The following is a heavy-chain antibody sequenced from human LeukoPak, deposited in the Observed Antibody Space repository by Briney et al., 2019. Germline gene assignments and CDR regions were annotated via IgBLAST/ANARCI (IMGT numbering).Heavy chain of an antibody. D-gene: IGHD1-7*01. J-gene: IGHJ4*02. Sequence: GGSLRLSCAASGFTFSSYWIHWVRQAPGKGLVWVSHITPDGSNTDYADSVKGRFTISGDNAKNTLYLQMNSLRAEDTAMYYCATAQIDTTGTNYWGQGTLVTVSS. V-gene: IGHV3-74*01. CDR2: ITPDGSNT. CDR1: GFTFSSYW. CDR3: ATAQIDTTGTNY.